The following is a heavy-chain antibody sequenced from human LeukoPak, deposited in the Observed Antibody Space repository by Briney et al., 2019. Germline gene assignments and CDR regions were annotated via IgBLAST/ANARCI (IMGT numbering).Heavy chain of an antibody. J-gene: IGHJ3*02. Sequence: SETLSLACAVSGGSISSGGYSWSWIRQPPGKGLEWIGYMYYSGSTYYNPSLKSRVTISVDTSKNHFSLKLSSVTAADTAVYYCARVTLSSDAFDIWGPGTLVTVSS. V-gene: IGHV4-30-4*07. CDR2: MYYSGST. CDR1: GGSISSGGYS. CDR3: ARVTLSSDAFDI.